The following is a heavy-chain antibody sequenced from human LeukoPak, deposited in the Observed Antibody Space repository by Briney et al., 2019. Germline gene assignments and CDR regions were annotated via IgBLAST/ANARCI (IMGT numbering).Heavy chain of an antibody. J-gene: IGHJ3*02. V-gene: IGHV4-4*07. D-gene: IGHD1-26*01. CDR2: IYTRGST. Sequence: SETLSLTCTVSGGSINNYYWSWIRQPAGKGLEWIGRIYTRGSTNYNPFLKSRVTMSVDTSKNQFSLKLSSVTAADTAVYYCARGRYSADICSGGDAFDIWGQGTMVSVSS. CDR3: ARGRYSADICSGGDAFDI. CDR1: GGSINNYY.